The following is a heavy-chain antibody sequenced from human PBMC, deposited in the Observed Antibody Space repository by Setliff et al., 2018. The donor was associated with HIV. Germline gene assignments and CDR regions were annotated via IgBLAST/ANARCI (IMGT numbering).Heavy chain of an antibody. Sequence: GGSLRLSCAASGFSFRSYAVSWVRQAPGKGLEWVSVISGSGDITYYRESVKGRFTVSRDNSNNTVYLQMNSLRAEDTAMYYCTVHASEVTLGHWGQGTLVTVSS. J-gene: IGHJ4*02. D-gene: IGHD2-21*02. CDR2: ISGSGDIT. CDR1: GFSFRSYA. V-gene: IGHV3-23*01. CDR3: TVHASEVTLGH.